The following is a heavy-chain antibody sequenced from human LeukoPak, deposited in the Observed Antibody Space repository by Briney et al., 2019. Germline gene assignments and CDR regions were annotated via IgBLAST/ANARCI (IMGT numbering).Heavy chain of an antibody. D-gene: IGHD3-22*01. CDR2: ISSSSSYI. CDR1: GFTFSSYS. J-gene: IGHJ4*02. CDR3: ARDRKHYYDSSGLDY. V-gene: IGHV3-21*01. Sequence: GGSLRLSCAASGFTFSSYSMNWVRQAPGKGLEWVSSISSSSSYIYYADSVKGRFTISRDNAKNSLYLQMNSLRAEDTAVYYCARDRKHYYDSSGLDYWGQGTLVTVSS.